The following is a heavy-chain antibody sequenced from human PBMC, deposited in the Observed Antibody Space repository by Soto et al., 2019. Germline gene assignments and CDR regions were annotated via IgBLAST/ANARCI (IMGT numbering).Heavy chain of an antibody. CDR2: ISSSGSTI. D-gene: IGHD2-2*01. CDR1: GFTFSSYE. V-gene: IGHV3-48*03. Sequence: PGGSLRLSCAASGFTFSSYEMNWVRQAPGKGLEWVSYISSSGSTIYYADSVKGRFTISRDNAKNSLYLQMNSLRAEDTAVYYCARDLPVVPAATEYYCYYGMDVWGQGTTVTVSS. J-gene: IGHJ6*02. CDR3: ARDLPVVPAATEYYCYYGMDV.